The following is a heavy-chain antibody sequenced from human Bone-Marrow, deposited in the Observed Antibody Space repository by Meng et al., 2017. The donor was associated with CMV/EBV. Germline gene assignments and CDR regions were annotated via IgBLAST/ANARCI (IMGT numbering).Heavy chain of an antibody. D-gene: IGHD2-2*01. J-gene: IGHJ4*02. V-gene: IGHV1-18*01. CDR2: INPYSRTT. CDR1: GYTFVTYG. CDR3: ARGRRDCSSTSCFYYFDY. Sequence: ASVKVSCKASGYTFVTYGVSWVRQAPGQGLEWVGWINPYSRTTNYAQNFQGRITMTTDTSATTAYMELRSLRSDDTAVYYCARGRRDCSSTSCFYYFDYWGQGTLVTVSS.